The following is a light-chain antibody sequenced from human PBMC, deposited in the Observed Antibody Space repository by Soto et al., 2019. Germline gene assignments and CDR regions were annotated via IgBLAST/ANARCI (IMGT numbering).Light chain of an antibody. J-gene: IGKJ2*01. Sequence: DIVMTQSPDSLAVSLGERATINCKSSQSVLYSSIIKHYLAWYQQRPGQPPKLLIYWASTRESGVPDRFSGSGSGTDFTLTITSLQAEDVAVYYCQQYESTPPTFGQGTKLEIK. CDR2: WAS. CDR3: QQYESTPPT. CDR1: QSVLYSSIIKHY. V-gene: IGKV4-1*01.